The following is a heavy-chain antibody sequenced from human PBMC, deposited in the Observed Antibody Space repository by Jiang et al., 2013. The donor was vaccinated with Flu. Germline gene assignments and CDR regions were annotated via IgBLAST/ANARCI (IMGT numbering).Heavy chain of an antibody. Sequence: QLVESGGGLIQPGGSLRLSRAVSGFSVKSYYMSWVRQAPGKGLEWVSVLYDDGVPAYADPVKGRFTLSRDISKNTLYLQMNGLRAEDTAVYYCARDLRDGYDWVGYDIWGRGTMVAVSS. CDR3: ARDLRDGYDWVGYDI. V-gene: IGHV3-53*01. CDR2: LYDDGVP. CDR1: GFSVKSYY. D-gene: IGHD5-24*01. J-gene: IGHJ3*02.